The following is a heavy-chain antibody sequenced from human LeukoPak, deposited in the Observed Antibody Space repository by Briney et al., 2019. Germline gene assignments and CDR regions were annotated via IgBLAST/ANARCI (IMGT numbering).Heavy chain of an antibody. V-gene: IGHV4-39*01. J-gene: IGHJ4*02. D-gene: IGHD6-19*01. CDR1: GGSISSSTFF. CDR3: ARQRDFSSGWFDY. Sequence: NPSETLSLTCTVSGGSISSSTFFWGWIRQPPGKGLEWIGSIYYSGSTYYNPSLKSRVTISVDTSKNQFSLKLSSVTAADTAVYYCARQRDFSSGWFDYWGQGTLVTVSS. CDR2: IYYSGST.